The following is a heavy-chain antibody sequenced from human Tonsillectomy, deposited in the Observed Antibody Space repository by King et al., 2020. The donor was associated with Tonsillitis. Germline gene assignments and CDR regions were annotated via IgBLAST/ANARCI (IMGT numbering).Heavy chain of an antibody. CDR2: IKQEGTEK. D-gene: IGHD3-16*01. J-gene: IGHJ4*02. CDR3: ADGGWYVDY. V-gene: IGHV3-7*01. CDR1: GITFSSFW. Sequence: VQLVESGGGLVQPGGSLRLSCAASGITFSSFWMSWVRQAPGKGLEWVANIKQEGTEKYYVDSVKGRFTISRDNAKNSLFLQMNSLRAEDTAVYYCADGGWYVDYWGQGTLVTVSS.